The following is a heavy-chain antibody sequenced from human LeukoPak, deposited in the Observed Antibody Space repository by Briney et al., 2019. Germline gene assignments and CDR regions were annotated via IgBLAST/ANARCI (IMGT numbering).Heavy chain of an antibody. CDR1: GFTFSSYA. CDR3: ARDHGIVAAAASWYFDL. J-gene: IGHJ2*01. Sequence: PGGSLRLSCAASGFTFSSYAMHWARQAPGKGLEWVAVISYDGSNKYYADSVKGRFTISRDNSKNTLYLQMDSLRAEDTAVYYCARDHGIVAAAASWYFDLWGRGTLVTVSS. CDR2: ISYDGSNK. V-gene: IGHV3-30-3*01. D-gene: IGHD6-13*01.